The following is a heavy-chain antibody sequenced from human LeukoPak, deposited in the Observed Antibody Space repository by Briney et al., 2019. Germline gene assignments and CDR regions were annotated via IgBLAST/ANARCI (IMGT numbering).Heavy chain of an antibody. Sequence: SETLSLTYTVSGGSISSSSYYWGWIRQPPGKGLEWIGSIYYSGSTYYNPSLKSRVTISVDTSKNQFSLKLSSVTAADTAVYYCARHGAGGKLRYFDWLSNGEDAAFDYWGQGTLVTVSS. CDR3: ARHGAGGKLRYFDWLSNGEDAAFDY. V-gene: IGHV4-39*01. CDR1: GGSISSSSYY. D-gene: IGHD3-9*01. J-gene: IGHJ4*02. CDR2: IYYSGST.